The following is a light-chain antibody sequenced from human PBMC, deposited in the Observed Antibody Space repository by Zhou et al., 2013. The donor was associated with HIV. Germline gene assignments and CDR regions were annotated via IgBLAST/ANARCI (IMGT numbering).Light chain of an antibody. CDR2: GAS. CDR1: QTVTSRH. J-gene: IGKJ5*01. V-gene: IGKV3-20*01. Sequence: EIVLTQSPGTLSLSPGERATLSCRASQTVTSRHLAWYQQKPGQAPRVLIFGASSRATGIPDRFSGSGSGTDFALTIGRLEPEDFAVYYCQQYGSSPITFGQGTRLE. CDR3: QQYGSSPIT.